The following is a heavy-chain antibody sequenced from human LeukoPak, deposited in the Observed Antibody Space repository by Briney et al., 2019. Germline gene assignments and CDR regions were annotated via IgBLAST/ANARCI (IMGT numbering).Heavy chain of an antibody. Sequence: GGSLRLSCAASGFTFSSYAMHWVRQAPGRGLQWVAVISYGGSNKYYADSVRGRSTISRDNAKNALYKQMNSLRAEDTAVYYCAKDFVYSSVWYDTRLDFDYWGQGTLVTVSS. CDR2: ISYGGSNK. CDR1: GFTFSSYA. J-gene: IGHJ4*02. D-gene: IGHD6-19*01. V-gene: IGHV3-30-3*01. CDR3: AKDFVYSSVWYDTRLDFDY.